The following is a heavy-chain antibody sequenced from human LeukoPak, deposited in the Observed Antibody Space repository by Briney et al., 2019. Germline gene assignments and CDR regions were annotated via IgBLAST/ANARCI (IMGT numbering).Heavy chain of an antibody. V-gene: IGHV1-2*02. CDR2: INPNSGGT. J-gene: IGHJ4*02. D-gene: IGHD2-2*01. CDR1: GYTFTGYY. CDR3: ASNLVVPASPRCAFDY. Sequence: GASVKVSCKASGYTFTGYYMHWVRQAPGQGLEWMGWINPNSGGTNYAQKFQGRVTMTRDTSISTAYMELSRLRSDDTAVYYCASNLVVPASPRCAFDYWGQGTLVTVSS.